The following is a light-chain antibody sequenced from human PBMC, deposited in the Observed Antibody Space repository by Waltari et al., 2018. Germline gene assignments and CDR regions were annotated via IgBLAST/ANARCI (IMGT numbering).Light chain of an antibody. CDR2: RNK. CDR3: AAWDDSLSGLNWV. J-gene: IGLJ3*02. Sequence: QSVLPQPPSASGTPGQRVTIPSSGSSSNLGSTYVNCHTRLPGTAPKLLIYRNKQRPSGVPDRFSGSKSGTSASLAIRGLRSEDEADYYCAAWDDSLSGLNWVFGGGTKLTVL. CDR1: SSNLGSTY. V-gene: IGLV1-47*01.